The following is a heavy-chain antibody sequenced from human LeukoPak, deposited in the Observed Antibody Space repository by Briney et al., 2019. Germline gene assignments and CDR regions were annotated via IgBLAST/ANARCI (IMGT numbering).Heavy chain of an antibody. CDR3: ARATAAAPYYYYYMDV. CDR2: IIPIFGTA. CDR1: GGAFSSYA. Sequence: SVSVSCTASGGAFSSYAISGVREAPGQGLEWRGGIIPIFGTANYAQKFQGRVTITADESTSTAYMELSSLRSEDTAVYYCARATAAAPYYYYYMDVWGKGTTVTVSS. D-gene: IGHD6-13*01. V-gene: IGHV1-69*13. J-gene: IGHJ6*03.